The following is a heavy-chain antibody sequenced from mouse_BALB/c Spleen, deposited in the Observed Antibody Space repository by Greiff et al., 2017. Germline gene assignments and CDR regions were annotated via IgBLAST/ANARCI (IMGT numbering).Heavy chain of an antibody. V-gene: IGHV1-7*01. CDR2: INPSTGYT. J-gene: IGHJ3*01. D-gene: IGHD1-2*01. CDR1: GYTFTSYW. CDR3: ARHYGYPAWFAY. Sequence: QVQLQHSGAELAKPGASVKMSCKASGYTFTSYWMHWVKQRPGQGLEWIGYINPSTGYTEYNQKFKDKATLTADKSSSTAYLQLSSLTSEDSAVYYCARHYGYPAWFAYWGQGTLVTVSA.